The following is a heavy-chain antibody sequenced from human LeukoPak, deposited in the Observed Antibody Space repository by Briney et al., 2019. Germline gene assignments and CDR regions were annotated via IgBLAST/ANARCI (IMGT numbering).Heavy chain of an antibody. Sequence: GRSLRLSCAASGFTFSSYAMHWVRQAPGKGLEWVAVISYDGSNKYYADSVKGRFTISRDNSKNTLYLQMSSLRAEDTAVYYCVKGTTYRSGRPDYWGQGNLVTVSS. CDR3: VKGTTYRSGRPDY. J-gene: IGHJ4*02. D-gene: IGHD6-19*01. CDR2: ISYDGSNK. V-gene: IGHV3-30*14. CDR1: GFTFSSYA.